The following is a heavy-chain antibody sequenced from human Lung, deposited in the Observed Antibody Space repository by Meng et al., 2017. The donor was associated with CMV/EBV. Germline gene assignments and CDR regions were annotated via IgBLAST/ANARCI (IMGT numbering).Heavy chain of an antibody. CDR3: ARDFGIVGATSIVGY. D-gene: IGHD1-26*01. CDR1: GFTFSRYW. J-gene: IGHJ4*01. Sequence: GGSLRLSCAASGFTFSRYWMSWVRQAPGKGLEWVANIKQDGSEKYYVDSVKGRFTISRDNAKNSLYLQMNSLRAEDTGVYYCARDFGIVGATSIVGYWGNGTXVTVSS. CDR2: IKQDGSEK. V-gene: IGHV3-7*01.